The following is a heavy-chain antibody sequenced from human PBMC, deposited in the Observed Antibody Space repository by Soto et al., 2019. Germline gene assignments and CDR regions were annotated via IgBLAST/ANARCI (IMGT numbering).Heavy chain of an antibody. CDR3: AKSQDCWCLRSDY. CDR1: GFTFSYCA. D-gene: IGHD5-12*01. CDR2: ITGSGDRT. V-gene: IGHV3-23*01. Sequence: EVQLLESGGGLVQPGGSLRLSCTASGFTFSYCAMTWVRQTPGKGLEWVSTITGSGDRTSYSDSVEGRFTISRDTSNNTLYLQMNSLVVEDMAFYYCAKSQDCWCLRSDYFGLGILVTVSS. J-gene: IGHJ4*02.